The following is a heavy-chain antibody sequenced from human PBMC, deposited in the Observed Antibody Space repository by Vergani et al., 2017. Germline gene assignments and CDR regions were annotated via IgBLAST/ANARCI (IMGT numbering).Heavy chain of an antibody. CDR1: GFTFSSYS. D-gene: IGHD3-22*01. CDR2: ISSSSSYI. J-gene: IGHJ6*02. CDR3: ASYYYDSSGYYSIGYYYYYGMDV. Sequence: EVQLVESGGGLVKPGGSLRLSCAASGFTFSSYSMNWVRQAPGKGLEWVSSISSSSSYIYYADSVKGRLTISRDNAKNSLYLQMNSLRAEDTAVYYCASYYYDSSGYYSIGYYYYYGMDVWGQGTTVTVSS. V-gene: IGHV3-21*01.